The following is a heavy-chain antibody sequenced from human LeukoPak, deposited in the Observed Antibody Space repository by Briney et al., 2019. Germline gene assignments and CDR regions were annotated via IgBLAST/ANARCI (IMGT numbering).Heavy chain of an antibody. CDR2: IYYSGST. J-gene: IGHJ5*02. V-gene: IGHV4-30-4*01. CDR1: GGSISSGDYY. Sequence: PSETLSLTCTVSGGSISSGDYYWSWIRQPPGKGLEWIGYIYYSGSTYYNPSLRSRVTISLDTSKNQLSLKLSSVTAADTAVYYCARSKAHLSTSWYGNWFDPWGQGTLVTVSS. CDR3: ARSKAHLSTSWYGNWFDP. D-gene: IGHD2-2*01.